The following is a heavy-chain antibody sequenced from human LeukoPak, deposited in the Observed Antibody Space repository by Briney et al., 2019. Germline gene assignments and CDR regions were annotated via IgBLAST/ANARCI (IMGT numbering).Heavy chain of an antibody. V-gene: IGHV4-61*01. Sequence: SETLSLTCTVSSGSVSSDIYYWTWIRQPPGKGLEWIGYFYYNGNTNYNPSLKSRVTISVDTSKNQFSLKLSSVTAADTAVYYCARERRFGPYYYVMDVWGQGTTVTVSS. CDR2: FYYNGNT. J-gene: IGHJ6*02. CDR3: ARERRFGPYYYVMDV. CDR1: SGSVSSDIYY. D-gene: IGHD3-10*01.